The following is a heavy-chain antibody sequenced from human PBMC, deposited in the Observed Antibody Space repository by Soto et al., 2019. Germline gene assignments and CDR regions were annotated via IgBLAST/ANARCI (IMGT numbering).Heavy chain of an antibody. CDR3: ANQRRYCSGDNCYKNLHH. Sequence: PSETLSLTCTVSGGSISSFNYYWGWIRQPPGKGLEWIGSIFYTGVTYYSLSFKSRVAMSVDTSKNQFSLKLTSVTAADTAVYYCANQRRYCSGDNCYKNLHHWGHGTLVTVSS. J-gene: IGHJ1*01. V-gene: IGHV4-39*01. CDR1: GGSISSFNYY. CDR2: IFYTGVT. D-gene: IGHD2-15*01.